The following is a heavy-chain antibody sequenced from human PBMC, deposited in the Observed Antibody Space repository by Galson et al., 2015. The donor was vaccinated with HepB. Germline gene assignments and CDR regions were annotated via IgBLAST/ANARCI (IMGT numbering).Heavy chain of an antibody. V-gene: IGHV2-70*11. CDR3: ARTRIEVADKQGQFYFNGMDV. CDR2: VDWDDDK. Sequence: PALVKPTQTLTLTCTVSGFSLNTSEMCVSWIRQPPGKALEWLARVDWDDDKYYNTSLKTRLTISRDTSKDQVVLRMTNMDPADTATYYCARTRIEVADKQGQFYFNGMDVWGQGTTVTVSS. CDR1: GFSLNTSEMC. D-gene: IGHD2-15*01. J-gene: IGHJ6*02.